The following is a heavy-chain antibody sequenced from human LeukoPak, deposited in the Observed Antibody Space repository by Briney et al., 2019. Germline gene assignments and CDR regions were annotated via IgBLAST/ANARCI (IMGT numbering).Heavy chain of an antibody. D-gene: IGHD4-17*01. V-gene: IGHV3-23*01. Sequence: GGSLRLSCVASGFAFSGFGKSWVRQAPGEGLEWVSGISGGGGGIFSSASVKGRFFTYRDNSKRTLFLQMNSLRADYTAMYYCAKDRVPDYGDYAKPKALDLWGHGTQVTVPS. J-gene: IGHJ3*01. CDR1: GFAFSGFG. CDR3: AKDRVPDYGDYAKPKALDL. CDR2: ISGGGGGI.